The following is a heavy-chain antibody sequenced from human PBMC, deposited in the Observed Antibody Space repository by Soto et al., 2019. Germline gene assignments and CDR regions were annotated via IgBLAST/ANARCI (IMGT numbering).Heavy chain of an antibody. J-gene: IGHJ5*02. Sequence: QLVESGGGLVQPGGSLRLSCAASGFTFSSSWMSWVRQAPGKRLEWVANIEPDGSEKYYVDSVKGRCTISRDNAKGALYLQMNRLRAEEAAVYFCARTTRMGHWFYPWGQGTLVTVSS. V-gene: IGHV3-7*04. CDR2: IEPDGSEK. CDR3: ARTTRMGHWFYP. CDR1: GFTFSSSW. D-gene: IGHD4-17*01.